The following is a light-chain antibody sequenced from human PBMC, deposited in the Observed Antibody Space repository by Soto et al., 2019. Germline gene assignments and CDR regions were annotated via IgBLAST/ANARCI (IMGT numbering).Light chain of an antibody. J-gene: IGKJ5*01. Sequence: EIVMTQSPATLSVSPGERVTLSCRASQFISNSLAWYQQRPGQPPRLLIYGASTRAAGISARFSGSGSGTEFTLTISSLQSEDFAIYYCQQFGSPPITFGQGTRLEIK. CDR2: GAS. CDR3: QQFGSPPIT. V-gene: IGKV3-15*01. CDR1: QFISNS.